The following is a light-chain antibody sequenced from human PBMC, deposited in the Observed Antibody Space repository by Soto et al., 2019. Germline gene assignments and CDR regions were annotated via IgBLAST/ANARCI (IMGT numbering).Light chain of an antibody. J-gene: IGKJ4*01. CDR1: QSVLYSSNNKNY. CDR3: QQYFSTPALS. Sequence: DIVMTQSPDSLAVSLGERATINCKSSQSVLYSSNNKNYLAWYQQKPGQPPKLLIYWASTRESGVPDRFSGNGSGTDFNINSSNLQAEDVAVYSCQQYFSTPALSVGGGTKVEIK. CDR2: WAS. V-gene: IGKV4-1*01.